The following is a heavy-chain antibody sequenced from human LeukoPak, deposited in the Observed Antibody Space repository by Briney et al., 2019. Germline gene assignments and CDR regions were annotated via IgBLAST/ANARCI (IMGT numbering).Heavy chain of an antibody. Sequence: GGSLRLSCAASGFTFSSYGMHWVRQAPGKGLEWVAVIWYDGSNKYYADSVKGRFTISRDNSKNTLYLQMNSLRAEDTAVYYCARVVSGTGTTWGSDYWGQGTLVTVSS. CDR2: IWYDGSNK. D-gene: IGHD1-1*01. CDR3: ARVVSGTGTTWGSDY. V-gene: IGHV3-33*01. CDR1: GFTFSSYG. J-gene: IGHJ4*02.